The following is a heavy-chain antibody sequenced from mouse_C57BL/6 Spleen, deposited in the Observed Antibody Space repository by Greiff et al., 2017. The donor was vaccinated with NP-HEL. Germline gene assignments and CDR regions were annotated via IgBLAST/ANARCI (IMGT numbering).Heavy chain of an antibody. CDR3: AGLFAY. J-gene: IGHJ3*01. V-gene: IGHV14-3*01. CDR2: IDPAHGST. CDR1: GFNIKNTY. Sequence: VQLQQSVAELVRPGASVKLTCTASGFNIKNTYMHWVKQRPEQDLEWIGRIDPAHGSTKYAPKFQGKATITADTSSKTAYLQPSSLTSEDTAIYYCAGLFAYWGQGTLVTVSA.